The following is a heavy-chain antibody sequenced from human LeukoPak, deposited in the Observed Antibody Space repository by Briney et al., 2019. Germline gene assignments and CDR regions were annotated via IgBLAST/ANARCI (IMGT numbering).Heavy chain of an antibody. V-gene: IGHV3-49*04. D-gene: IGHD2-2*01. J-gene: IGHJ6*02. CDR3: SRATATSRYSYYGMDV. CDR1: GFNFGDYA. Sequence: GGSLRLSCAASGFNFGDYAMSWVRQAPGEGLEGVGLIRNKVYGGTSEYAASVKGRFSISRDDSESIAYLHMNSLPTDDSAVYYCSRATATSRYSYYGMDVWGQGTTVTVSS. CDR2: IRNKVYGGTS.